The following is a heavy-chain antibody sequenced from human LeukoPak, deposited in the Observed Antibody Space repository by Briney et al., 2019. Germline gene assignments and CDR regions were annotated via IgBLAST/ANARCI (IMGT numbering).Heavy chain of an antibody. CDR2: INHRGRT. V-gene: IGHV4-34*01. Sequence: SETLSLTCAVYGGSFSGYYWRGIRQPPGKGREWIGEINHRGRTNYNPSVKSRVTISVDTSKNQFSLKLSSVTAADTAVYYCVRGTAGHGDYAGYYYYMDVWGKGTTVTVSS. D-gene: IGHD4-17*01. J-gene: IGHJ6*03. CDR1: GGSFSGYY. CDR3: VRGTAGHGDYAGYYYYMDV.